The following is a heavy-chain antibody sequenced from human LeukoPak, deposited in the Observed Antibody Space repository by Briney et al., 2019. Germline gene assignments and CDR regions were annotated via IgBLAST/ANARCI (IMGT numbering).Heavy chain of an antibody. J-gene: IGHJ3*02. CDR3: GLDSPLRITMVRGGTFDI. V-gene: IGHV3-23*01. D-gene: IGHD3-10*01. CDR2: ISGSGGST. Sequence: PGGSLRLSCAASGFTFSSYAMSWVRQAPGKGLEWVSAISGSGGSTYYADSVKGRFTISRDNSKNTLYLQMNSLRAEDTAVYYCGLDSPLRITMVRGGTFDIWGQGTMVTVSS. CDR1: GFTFSSYA.